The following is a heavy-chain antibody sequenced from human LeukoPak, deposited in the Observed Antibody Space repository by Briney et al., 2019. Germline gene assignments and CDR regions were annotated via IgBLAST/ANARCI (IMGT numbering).Heavy chain of an antibody. CDR1: GGTFSSYA. V-gene: IGHV1-69*04. CDR2: IIPIFGIA. Sequence: SVKVSCKASGGTFSSYAISWVRQAPGQGLERMGRIIPIFGIANYAQKFQGRVTITADKSTSTAYMELSSLRSEDTAVYYCARSLAVAGTESAFDIWGQGTMVTVSS. CDR3: ARSLAVAGTESAFDI. D-gene: IGHD6-19*01. J-gene: IGHJ3*02.